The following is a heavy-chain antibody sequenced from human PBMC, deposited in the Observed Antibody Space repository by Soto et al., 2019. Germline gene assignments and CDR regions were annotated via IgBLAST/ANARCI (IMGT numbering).Heavy chain of an antibody. CDR2: IWYDGSNK. CDR3: ARVSPYCTNGVCYWGIYYYYGMDV. CDR1: GFTFSSYG. D-gene: IGHD2-8*01. Sequence: QVQLVESGGGVVQPGRSLRLSCAASGFTFSSYGMHWVRQAPGKGLEWVAVIWYDGSNKYYADSVKGRFTISRDNSKNTLYLQMNSLRAEDTAVYYCARVSPYCTNGVCYWGIYYYYGMDVWGQGTTVTVSS. V-gene: IGHV3-33*01. J-gene: IGHJ6*02.